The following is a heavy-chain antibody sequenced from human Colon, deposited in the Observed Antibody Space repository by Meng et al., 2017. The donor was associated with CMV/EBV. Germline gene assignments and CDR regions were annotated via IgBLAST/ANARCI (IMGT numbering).Heavy chain of an antibody. D-gene: IGHD2-8*01. CDR1: RGSFSGYY. CDR2: IYCKGGNGGT. V-gene: IGHV4-59*12. Sequence: QESGPGLRKSSETLPLTCFVSRGSFSGYYWNWIRQSPGKGLEWIGYIYCKGGNGGTYYHPSLKSRVTMSVDTSKNQFSLKLNSVTAADTAVYYCVRDHTYDRKIYWGQGSLVTVSS. CDR3: VRDHTYDRKIY. J-gene: IGHJ4*02.